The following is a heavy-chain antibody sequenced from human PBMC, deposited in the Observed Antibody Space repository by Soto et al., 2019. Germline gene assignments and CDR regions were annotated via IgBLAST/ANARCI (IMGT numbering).Heavy chain of an antibody. Sequence: EVQLLESGGGLVQPGGCLRLSCAASGFTFSSYAISWVRQAPGKGLEWVSAISGSGGSTYYADSVKGRFTISRDNSKNTLYLQMNSLRAEDTAVYYCAMAGGAAGTGGYWGQRTLVTVSS. V-gene: IGHV3-23*01. CDR3: AMAGGAAGTGGY. CDR1: GFTFSSYA. D-gene: IGHD6-13*01. CDR2: ISGSGGST. J-gene: IGHJ4*02.